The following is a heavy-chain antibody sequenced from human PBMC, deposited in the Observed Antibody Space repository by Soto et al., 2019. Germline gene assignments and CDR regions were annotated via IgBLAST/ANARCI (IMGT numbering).Heavy chain of an antibody. CDR3: GKGKELGVVRYGLDA. D-gene: IGHD3-3*01. J-gene: IGHJ6*02. V-gene: IGHV3-74*01. CDR1: GFSVKRYW. Sequence: GGSLRLSWGPSGFSVKRYWMHWVRQAPGKGLVWLSRFGGDENYTDYADSVRDRFTISRDIAKNTIYLQMNSLRAEDTAVYYCGKGKELGVVRYGLDAWGQGTTVTVSS. CDR2: FGGDENYT.